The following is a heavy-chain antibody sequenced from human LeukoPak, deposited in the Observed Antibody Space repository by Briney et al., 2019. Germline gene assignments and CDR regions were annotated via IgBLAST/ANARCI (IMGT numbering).Heavy chain of an antibody. CDR1: GDSISSYY. D-gene: IGHD2/OR15-2a*01. CDR2: IYYSGST. Sequence: SETLSLTCTVSGDSISSYYWSWIRQPPGKGLEWSGYIYYSGSTNYNPSLKSRVTISVDTSKNQFSLKLSSVTAADTAAYYCARRISRYYYYYMDVWGKGTTVTVSS. CDR3: ARRISRYYYYYMDV. J-gene: IGHJ6*03. V-gene: IGHV4-59*08.